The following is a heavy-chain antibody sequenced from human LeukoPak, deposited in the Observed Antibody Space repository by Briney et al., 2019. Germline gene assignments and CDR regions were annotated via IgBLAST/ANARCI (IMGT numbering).Heavy chain of an antibody. D-gene: IGHD6-13*01. CDR3: AKSSRHSSSWYGIDY. CDR2: ISYDGSNK. CDR1: GFTFSSYG. V-gene: IGHV3-30*18. J-gene: IGHJ4*02. Sequence: GGSLRLSCAASGFTFSSYGMHWVRQAPGKGLEWVAVISYDGSNKYYADSVKGRFTISRDNSKNTLYLQMNSLRAEDTAVYYCAKSSRHSSSWYGIDYWGQGTLVTVSS.